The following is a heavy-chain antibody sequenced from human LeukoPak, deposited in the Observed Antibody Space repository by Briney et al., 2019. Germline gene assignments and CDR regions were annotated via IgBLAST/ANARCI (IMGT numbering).Heavy chain of an antibody. Sequence: ASVKVSCKASGYTFTSYGISWVRQAPGQGLEWMGWISAYNGNTNYAQKLQGRVTMTTDTSTSTAYMELRSLRSDDTAVYYCARWLTTRQYNWFDPWGQGTLVTVSS. V-gene: IGHV1-18*01. CDR1: GYTFTSYG. CDR2: ISAYNGNT. D-gene: IGHD4-11*01. J-gene: IGHJ5*02. CDR3: ARWLTTRQYNWFDP.